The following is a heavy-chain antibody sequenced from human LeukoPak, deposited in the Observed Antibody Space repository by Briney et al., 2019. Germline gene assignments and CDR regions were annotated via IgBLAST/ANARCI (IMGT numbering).Heavy chain of an antibody. D-gene: IGHD5-24*01. J-gene: IGHJ4*02. CDR2: IYYSGST. Sequence: SETLSLTCNVSGDSISRSRHFWAWIRQPPGKGLEWIGTIYYSGSTYYNPSLKSRVTISIDTSKNQFSLKLSSVTAADTAVYYCARDGGDLATTTDYWGQGTLVTVSS. CDR1: GDSISRSRHF. V-gene: IGHV4-39*07. CDR3: ARDGGDLATTTDY.